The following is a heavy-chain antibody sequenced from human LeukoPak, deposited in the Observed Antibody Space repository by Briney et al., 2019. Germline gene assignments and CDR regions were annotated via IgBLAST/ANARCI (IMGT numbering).Heavy chain of an antibody. CDR2: ISWNSGSI. CDR1: GFTFDDYA. J-gene: IGHJ4*02. D-gene: IGHD6-13*01. CDR3: AKDYSSSWYAPFDY. V-gene: IGHV3-9*01. Sequence: GGSLRLSCAASGFTFDDYAMHWVRQAPGRGLEWVSGISWNSGSIGYADSVKGRFTISRDNAKNSLYLQMNSLRAEDTALYYCAKDYSSSWYAPFDYWGQGTLVAVSS.